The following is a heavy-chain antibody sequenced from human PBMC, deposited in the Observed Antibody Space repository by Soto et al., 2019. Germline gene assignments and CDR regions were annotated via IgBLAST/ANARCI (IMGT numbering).Heavy chain of an antibody. CDR2: ISGSGGST. J-gene: IGHJ4*02. CDR1: GFTFSSYA. CDR3: AKDWDGGVVVPAAIPFYFDY. Sequence: GGSLRLSCAASGFTFSSYAMSWVRQAPGKGLEWVSAISGSGGSTYYADSVKGRFTISRDNSKNTLYLQMNSLRAEDTAVYYCAKDWDGGVVVPAAIPFYFDYWGQGTLVTVSS. D-gene: IGHD2-2*02. V-gene: IGHV3-23*01.